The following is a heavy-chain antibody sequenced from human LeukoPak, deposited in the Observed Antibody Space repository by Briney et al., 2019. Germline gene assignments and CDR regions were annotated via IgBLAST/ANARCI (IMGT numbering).Heavy chain of an antibody. D-gene: IGHD7-27*01. J-gene: IGHJ4*02. CDR1: VESVSSTTAA. Sequence: QTPSLTCAISVESVSSTTAAWHWIRQPPSRGLEWLGWTYFRSQWYNDYAVSMKRRIIINPDTSKNQFSLQLSSVTPDDTAVYYGARGVWGYDYWGQGTLVTVSS. CDR2: TYFRSQWYN. V-gene: IGHV6-1*01. CDR3: ARGVWGYDY.